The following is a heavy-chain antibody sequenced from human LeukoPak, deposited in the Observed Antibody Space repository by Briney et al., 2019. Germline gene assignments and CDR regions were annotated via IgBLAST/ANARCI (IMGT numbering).Heavy chain of an antibody. D-gene: IGHD3-10*01. J-gene: IGHJ4*02. CDR2: IYYSGST. Sequence: PSETLSLTCTVSGGSISSYYWSWIRQPPGKGLEWIGYIYYSGSTNYNPSLKSRVTISVDTSKNQFSLKLSSVTAADTAVYYCASTGFGDSGDYWGQGTLVTVSS. CDR1: GGSISSYY. V-gene: IGHV4-59*01. CDR3: ASTGFGDSGDY.